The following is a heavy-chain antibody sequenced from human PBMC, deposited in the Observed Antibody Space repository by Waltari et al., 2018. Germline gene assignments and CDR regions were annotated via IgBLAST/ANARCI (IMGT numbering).Heavy chain of an antibody. CDR1: W. D-gene: IGHD2-15*01. V-gene: IGHV4-4*02. J-gene: IGHJ4*02. Sequence: WGRWDRQSPDKGLEWIGQVHRNGRTNYNPSLASRAIVSLDSSMNQFSLRILSATAADTAMYYCARDLGRGLFLDSWGQGTLVTVSP. CDR3: ARDLGRGLFLDS. CDR2: VHRNGRT.